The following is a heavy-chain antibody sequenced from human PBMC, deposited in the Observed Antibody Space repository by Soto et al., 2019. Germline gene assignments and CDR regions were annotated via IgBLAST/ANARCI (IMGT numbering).Heavy chain of an antibody. D-gene: IGHD6-19*01. V-gene: IGHV3-33*01. CDR3: ARDHGAVAGPFDP. CDR2: IWYDGSNK. J-gene: IGHJ5*02. CDR1: GFTFSSYG. Sequence: QVQLVESGGGVVQPGRSLRLSCAASGFTFSSYGMHWVRQAPGKGLEWVAVIWYDGSNKYYADSVKGRFTISRDNSKNTLYLQMNSLRAEDTAVYYCARDHGAVAGPFDPWGQGTLVTVSS.